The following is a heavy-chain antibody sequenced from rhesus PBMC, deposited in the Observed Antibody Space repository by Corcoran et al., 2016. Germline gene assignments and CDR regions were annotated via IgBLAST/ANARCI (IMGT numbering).Heavy chain of an antibody. D-gene: IGHD1-44*02. Sequence: QVQLQASGPGLVKPLETLSLTCDVSGASINRNYWSWIRQPPGKGLEWIVFIYGTGSSTNSTPSLKRLVTLSVDASKNHVSLKLTSVTAADTAGYYCARGGGGATATGCDSWGQGVLVTVSS. CDR2: IYGTGSST. V-gene: IGHV4S11*01. CDR1: GASINRNY. CDR3: ARGGGGATATGCDS. J-gene: IGHJ4*01.